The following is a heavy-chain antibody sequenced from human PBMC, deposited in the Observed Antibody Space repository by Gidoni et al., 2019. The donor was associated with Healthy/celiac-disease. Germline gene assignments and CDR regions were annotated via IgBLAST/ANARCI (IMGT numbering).Heavy chain of an antibody. CDR1: RFTFSVSA. CDR2: SRSKANSYAT. Sequence: VQLVASGVGLVQPGWSLKLSCAASRFTFSVSAMHLLRQASGKGLEWVGRSRSKANSYATAYAASVKCRFTISRDDSKNTAYLQMNSLKTEDTAVYYFTRLGYCSGGSCYSGYYGMDVWGQGTTVTVS. D-gene: IGHD2-15*01. V-gene: IGHV3-73*01. J-gene: IGHJ6*02. CDR3: TRLGYCSGGSCYSGYYGMDV.